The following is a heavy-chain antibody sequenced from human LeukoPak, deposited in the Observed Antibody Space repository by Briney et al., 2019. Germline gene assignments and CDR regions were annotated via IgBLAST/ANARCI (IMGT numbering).Heavy chain of an antibody. Sequence: ASVKVSCKASGYTFTGYYMHWVRQAPGQGLEWMGRINPNSGGTNYAQKVQGRVTMTRDTSISTAYMELSRLRSDDTAVYYCARDTHSGYEFAYDYWGQGTLVTVSS. CDR3: ARDTHSGYEFAYDY. CDR2: INPNSGGT. D-gene: IGHD5-12*01. CDR1: GYTFTGYY. V-gene: IGHV1-2*06. J-gene: IGHJ4*02.